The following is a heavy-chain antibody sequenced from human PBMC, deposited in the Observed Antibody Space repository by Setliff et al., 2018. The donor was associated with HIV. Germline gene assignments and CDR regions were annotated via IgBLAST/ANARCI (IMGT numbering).Heavy chain of an antibody. CDR2: ISAYNGNT. J-gene: IGHJ3*01. V-gene: IGHV1-18*01. CDR3: ARVPYRSAWFSGGHDAFDV. Sequence: ASVKVSCKASGYTFSSFGISWVRQAPGQGLEWMGWISAYNGNTKSAQNLQGRVTMTTDTSTSTAHMELRSLRSDDTAVYYCARVPYRSAWFSGGHDAFDVWGQGTMVTVSS. D-gene: IGHD6-19*01. CDR1: GYTFSSFG.